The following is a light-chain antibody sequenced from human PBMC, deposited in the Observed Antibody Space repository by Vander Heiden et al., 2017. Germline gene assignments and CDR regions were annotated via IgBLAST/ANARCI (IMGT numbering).Light chain of an antibody. J-gene: IGKJ4*01. CDR2: GAS. CDR1: QSVSSNY. CDR3: QQYGSSPALT. V-gene: IGKV3-20*01. Sequence: EIVLTQSPGTLSLSPGERATLSCRASQSVSSNYLAWYQQKPGQAPRLLIYGASSRAIGIPDRFSGSGSGTDFTLTISRLEPEDFALYYCQQYGSSPALTFGGGTKVEI.